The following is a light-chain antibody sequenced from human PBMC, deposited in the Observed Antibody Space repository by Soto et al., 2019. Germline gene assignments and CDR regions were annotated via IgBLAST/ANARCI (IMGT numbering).Light chain of an antibody. J-gene: IGLJ2*01. Sequence: QSVLTQPRSVSGSPGQSVTISCTGTSSDVGAYDFVSWYQQHPGKAPQLMIYDVTKRPSGVPDRFSGSKSGNTASLTISGLQADDEADYYCCSYAGSSSAIFGGGTQLTVL. CDR3: CSYAGSSSAI. V-gene: IGLV2-11*01. CDR1: SSDVGAYDF. CDR2: DVT.